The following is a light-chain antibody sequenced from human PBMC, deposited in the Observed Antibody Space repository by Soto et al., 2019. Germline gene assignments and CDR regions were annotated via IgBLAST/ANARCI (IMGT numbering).Light chain of an antibody. Sequence: QPVLLQSPSASASLGASVKLTCTLSSGHSSYAIAWHQQQPEKGPRYLMKLNSDGSHSKGDGIPDRFSGSSSGAERYLTISSLQSEDEADYYCQTWGTGIRVFGGGTKVTVL. CDR1: SGHSSYA. CDR3: QTWGTGIRV. V-gene: IGLV4-69*01. J-gene: IGLJ2*01. CDR2: LNSDGSH.